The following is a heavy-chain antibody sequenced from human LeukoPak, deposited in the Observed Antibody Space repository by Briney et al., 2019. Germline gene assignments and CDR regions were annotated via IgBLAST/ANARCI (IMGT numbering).Heavy chain of an antibody. J-gene: IGHJ3*02. D-gene: IGHD3-22*01. CDR2: ISSSSSYT. CDR3: AREPQGDSSGYDALDI. Sequence: GGSLRLSCAASGFTFSDYYMSWIRQAPGKGLEWVSYISSSSSYTNYADSVKGRFTISRDNAKNSLYLQMNSLRAEDTAVYYCAREPQGDSSGYDALDIWGQGTMVTVSS. CDR1: GFTFSDYY. V-gene: IGHV3-11*06.